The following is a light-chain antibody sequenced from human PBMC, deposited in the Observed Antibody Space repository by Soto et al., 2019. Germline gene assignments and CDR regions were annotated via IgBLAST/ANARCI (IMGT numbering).Light chain of an antibody. V-gene: IGKV1-39*01. CDR1: QSISSY. J-gene: IGKJ2*01. CDR2: AAS. Sequence: DIQMTQSPSSLSASVGDRVTITCRARQSISSYLNWYQQKPGKAPKLLIYAASSLQSGVPSRFSGSGSGTDFTLTISSLQPEDFATYYCQQSYSTLLLTFGQGTKLEIK. CDR3: QQSYSTLLLT.